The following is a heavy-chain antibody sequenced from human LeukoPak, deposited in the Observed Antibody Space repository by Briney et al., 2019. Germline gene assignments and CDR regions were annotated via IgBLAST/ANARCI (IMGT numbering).Heavy chain of an antibody. CDR3: AKGPTYYYDSSGYHDC. D-gene: IGHD3-22*01. CDR1: GFTFSSDA. V-gene: IGHV3-23*01. J-gene: IGHJ4*02. Sequence: GGSLRLSCAASGFTFSSDAMSWVRQAPGKGLEWVSAISGSGGSTYYADSVKGRFTISRDNSKNTLYLQMNSLRAEDTAVYYCAKGPTYYYDSSGYHDCWGQGTLVTVSS. CDR2: ISGSGGST.